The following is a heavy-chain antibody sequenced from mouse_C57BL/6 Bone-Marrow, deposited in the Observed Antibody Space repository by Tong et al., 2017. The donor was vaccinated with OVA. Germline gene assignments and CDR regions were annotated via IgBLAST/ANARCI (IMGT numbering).Heavy chain of an antibody. J-gene: IGHJ3*01. D-gene: IGHD2-14*01. CDR3: ASRERYPAWFAY. CDR1: EYEFPSHD. CDR2: INSDGGST. V-gene: IGHV5-2*01. Sequence: EVQLVESGGGLVQPGESLKLSCESNEYEFPSHDMSWVRKTPEKRLELVAAINSDGGSTYYPDTMERRFIISRDNTKKTLDRQMSSRRSEDTALYYCASRERYPAWFAYWGQGTLVTVSA.